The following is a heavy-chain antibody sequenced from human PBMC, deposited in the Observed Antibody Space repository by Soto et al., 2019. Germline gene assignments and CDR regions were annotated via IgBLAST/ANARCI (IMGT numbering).Heavy chain of an antibody. J-gene: IGHJ3*02. CDR1: GFMFSDYY. Sequence: QVQLVESGGGLVKPGGSLRLSCATSGFMFSDYYMSWIRQAPGKGLEWISYMSSSGSNIYYADSVKGRFTISRDNTKSSLNLQMISLRTEDTAVYYCARSIEWELGAFDIWGQGTLVIVS. CDR2: MSSSGSNI. D-gene: IGHD1-26*01. CDR3: ARSIEWELGAFDI. V-gene: IGHV3-11*01.